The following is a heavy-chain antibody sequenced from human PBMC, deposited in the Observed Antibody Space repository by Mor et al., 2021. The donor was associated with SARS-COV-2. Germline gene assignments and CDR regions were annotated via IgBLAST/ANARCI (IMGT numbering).Heavy chain of an antibody. CDR3: ARSGYYYALDY. D-gene: IGHD3-22*01. V-gene: IGHV4-59*01. J-gene: IGHJ4*02. Sequence: KSRVTISVDTSKNQFSLKLSSVTAADTAVYYCARSGYYYALDYWGQGSL.